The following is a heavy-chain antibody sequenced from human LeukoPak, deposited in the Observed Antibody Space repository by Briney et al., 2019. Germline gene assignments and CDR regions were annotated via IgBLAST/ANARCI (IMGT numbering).Heavy chain of an antibody. CDR1: SASLTSHY. J-gene: IGHJ4*02. V-gene: IGHV4-4*07. D-gene: IGHD3-22*01. CDR3: TRDESSRDDSGGYHY. Sequence: SETLSLTCAVSSASLTSHYRAWIRQPVGKGLEWVGRVQFRGGTNYNPYLRRRVAISLDKSKNELSLTLKYVPTADTAVCYFTRDESSRDDSGGYHYWGRGVLVTVSS. CDR2: VQFRGGT.